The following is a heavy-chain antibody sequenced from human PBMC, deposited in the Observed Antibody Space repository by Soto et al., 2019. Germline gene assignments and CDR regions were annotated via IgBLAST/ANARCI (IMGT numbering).Heavy chain of an antibody. CDR2: ISSSTSYV. Sequence: EVQLVESGGGLVKPGGSLRLSCAASGFTFSRYGKNWLRQAPGKGLEWVASISSSTSYVYYADSVKGRFSTSRDNAKNILYLEMYALRTEDTAVYCCARDPSEGRVGNWFESWGQGTLVTVSS. J-gene: IGHJ5*01. V-gene: IGHV3-21*06. CDR3: ARDPSEGRVGNWFES. CDR1: GFTFSRYG. D-gene: IGHD2-2*01.